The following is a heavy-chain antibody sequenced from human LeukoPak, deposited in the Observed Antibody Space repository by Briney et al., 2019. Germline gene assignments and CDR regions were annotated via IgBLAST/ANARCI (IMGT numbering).Heavy chain of an antibody. D-gene: IGHD5-18*01. Sequence: GGSLRLSCAASGFTFSSYAMHWVRQAPGKGLEWVAVISYDGSNKYYADSVKGRFTTSRDNSRNTLYLQMNSLRSEDTAVYYCAKEAGYNYAPLDYWGQGTLVTVSS. J-gene: IGHJ4*02. CDR2: ISYDGSNK. V-gene: IGHV3-30*04. CDR3: AKEAGYNYAPLDY. CDR1: GFTFSSYA.